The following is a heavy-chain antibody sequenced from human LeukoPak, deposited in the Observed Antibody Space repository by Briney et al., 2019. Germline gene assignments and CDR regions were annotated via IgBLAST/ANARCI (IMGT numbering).Heavy chain of an antibody. D-gene: IGHD3-10*01. Sequence: SVKVSCKASGGAFSTYAITWVRQAPGQGLEWMGGIIPIFGTTDYAQKFQGRVTITADESTSTAYMELSSLRAEDTAVFYCAKDWGYHFASGSSYLDYWGQGTLVTVSS. CDR3: AKDWGYHFASGSSYLDY. V-gene: IGHV1-69*13. CDR1: GGAFSTYA. J-gene: IGHJ4*02. CDR2: IIPIFGTT.